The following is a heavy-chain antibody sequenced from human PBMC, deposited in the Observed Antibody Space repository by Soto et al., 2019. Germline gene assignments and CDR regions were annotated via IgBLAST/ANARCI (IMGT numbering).Heavy chain of an antibody. CDR1: GFTFSSYS. D-gene: IGHD5-12*01. J-gene: IGHJ4*02. Sequence: GVSLRLSCAASGFTFSSYSMNWVRQAPGKGLEWVSSISSSSSYIYYADSVKGRFTISRDNAKNSLYLQMNSLRAEDTAAYYCARDSSAIVATSPDYWGQGTLVTVSS. CDR3: ARDSSAIVATSPDY. CDR2: ISSSSSYI. V-gene: IGHV3-21*01.